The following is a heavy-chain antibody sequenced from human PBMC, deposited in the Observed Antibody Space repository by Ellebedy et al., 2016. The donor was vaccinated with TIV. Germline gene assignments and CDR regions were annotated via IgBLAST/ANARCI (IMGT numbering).Heavy chain of an antibody. V-gene: IGHV3-33*01. CDR1: GFIFSTYG. Sequence: GESLKISCEASGFIFSTYGMHLVRQAPGKGLEWVAFIWYDGGNKYYADSVKGRFTISRDNSKNTLYLQMNNLGAEDTAVFYCARNRHVERGDCLDYWGQGTLVTVSS. J-gene: IGHJ4*02. CDR3: ARNRHVERGDCLDY. D-gene: IGHD2-21*02. CDR2: IWYDGGNK.